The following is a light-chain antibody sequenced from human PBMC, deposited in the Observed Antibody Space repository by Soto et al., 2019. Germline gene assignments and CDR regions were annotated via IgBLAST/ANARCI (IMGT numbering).Light chain of an antibody. Sequence: EIVMTQSPATLSVSPGDRVTLSCMASQNIDNNLSWYQQRPGQPPRLLIYGAYTRANGIPARFSGSESGTEFTLTISSLQSEDFAVYCCQQYNNWPPLTFGGGTKVEIK. V-gene: IGKV3D-15*01. CDR1: QNIDNN. CDR3: QQYNNWPPLT. J-gene: IGKJ4*01. CDR2: GAY.